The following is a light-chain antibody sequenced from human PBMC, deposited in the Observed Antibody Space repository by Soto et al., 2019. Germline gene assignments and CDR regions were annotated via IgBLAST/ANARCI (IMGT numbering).Light chain of an antibody. CDR2: GAS. Sequence: EIVLTQSPGTLSLSPGERATLSCRASQSVSSHLAWYQQKPGQAPRLLIYGASTRATAIPARFSGSGSGTDFTLTISSLEPEDFAVYYCQQYGSFPWTFGQGTKVDIK. J-gene: IGKJ1*01. CDR1: QSVSSH. V-gene: IGKV3-20*01. CDR3: QQYGSFPWT.